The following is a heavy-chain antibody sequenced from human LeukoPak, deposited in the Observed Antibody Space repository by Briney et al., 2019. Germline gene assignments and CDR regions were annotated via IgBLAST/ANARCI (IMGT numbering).Heavy chain of an antibody. CDR2: MNPTSGDT. D-gene: IGHD2-21*01. J-gene: IGHJ6*03. CDR1: GYTFSDYG. V-gene: IGHV1-8*01. CDR3: ARVVMKAFYYYYMDV. Sequence: ASVKVSCKASGYTFSDYGVNWVRQAPGQGLEWTGWMNPTSGDTGYAQKFQGRVTMTRSMSRNTAYMELSRLRSEDTAVYFCARVVMKAFYYYYMDVWGKGTTIIISS.